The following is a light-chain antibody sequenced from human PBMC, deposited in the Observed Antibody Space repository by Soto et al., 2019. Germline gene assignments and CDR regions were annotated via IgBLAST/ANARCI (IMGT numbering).Light chain of an antibody. CDR2: EVS. Sequence: QSVLTQPASVSGSPGQSITISCTGTSSDVGGYNYVSWYQHHPGKAPKLMIYEVSNRPSGVSNRFSGSKSGNTASLTISGLQAEDEADYYCSSYTSSSRYVFGTGTKVTV. J-gene: IGLJ1*01. CDR1: SSDVGGYNY. CDR3: SSYTSSSRYV. V-gene: IGLV2-14*01.